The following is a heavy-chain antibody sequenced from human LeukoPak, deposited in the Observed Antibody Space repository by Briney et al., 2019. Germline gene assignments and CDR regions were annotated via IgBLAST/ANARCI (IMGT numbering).Heavy chain of an antibody. J-gene: IGHJ4*02. CDR1: GFTFSSYG. CDR3: AKDSRRLRLGELSSPFDY. Sequence: GGSLRLSCAASGFTFSSYGMPWVRQAPGKGLEWVAVIWYDGSNKYYADSVKGRFTISRDNSKNTLYLQMNSLRAEDTAVYYCAKDSRRLRLGELSSPFDYWGQGTLVTVSS. D-gene: IGHD3-16*02. V-gene: IGHV3-33*06. CDR2: IWYDGSNK.